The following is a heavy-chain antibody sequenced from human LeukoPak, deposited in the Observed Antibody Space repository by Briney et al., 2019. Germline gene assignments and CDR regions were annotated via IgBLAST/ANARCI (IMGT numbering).Heavy chain of an antibody. V-gene: IGHV4-39*01. CDR3: ARHRSISAAVPRWIAP. D-gene: IGHD6-13*01. CDR2: VYYSGST. Sequence: PSETLSLTCTVSGGSISSGNYYWGWVRQPPGKGLEWIGSVYYSGSTYYNSSLESRVTISVDTSKNQFSLRLRSATVAVTAVYFCARHRSISAAVPRWIAPWGQGTLVTVSS. J-gene: IGHJ5*02. CDR1: GGSISSGNYY.